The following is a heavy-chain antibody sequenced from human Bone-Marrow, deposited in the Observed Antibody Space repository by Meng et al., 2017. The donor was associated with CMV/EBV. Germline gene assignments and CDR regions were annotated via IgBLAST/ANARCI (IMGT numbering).Heavy chain of an antibody. CDR1: GFTVSSNY. CDR3: AKAPYSSSWYSDY. CDR2: IYSGGST. J-gene: IGHJ4*02. V-gene: IGHV3-53*01. D-gene: IGHD6-13*01. Sequence: GESLKISCAASGFTVSSNYMSWVRQAPGKGLEWVSVIYSGGSTYYADSVKGRFTISRDNSKNTLYLQMNSLRAEDTAVYYCAKAPYSSSWYSDYWGQGTLVTVSS.